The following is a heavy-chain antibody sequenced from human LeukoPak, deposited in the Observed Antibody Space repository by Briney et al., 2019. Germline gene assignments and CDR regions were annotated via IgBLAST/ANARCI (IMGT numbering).Heavy chain of an antibody. V-gene: IGHV1-2*02. Sequence: GASVKVSCKASGYTFTGYYMHWVRQAPGQGLEWMGWINPNSGGTNYAQKFQGRVTMTRDTSISTAYLQWSSLKASDTAMYYCARRFGCSGGSCYSFNWFDPWGQGTLVTVSS. J-gene: IGHJ5*02. CDR2: INPNSGGT. CDR1: GYTFTGYY. CDR3: ARRFGCSGGSCYSFNWFDP. D-gene: IGHD2-15*01.